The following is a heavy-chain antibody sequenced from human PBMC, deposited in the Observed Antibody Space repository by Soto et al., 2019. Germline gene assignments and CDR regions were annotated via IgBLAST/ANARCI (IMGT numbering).Heavy chain of an antibody. CDR1: GGTLSSYT. D-gene: IGHD6-13*01. Sequence: VASVKVSCKASGGTLSSYTISWVRQPPGQGLEWMGRIIPILGIASYAQKFQGRVTMTRDTSTSTVYMELSSLRSEDTAVYYCARDLSVWGAAGVYGMDVWGQGTTVTVSS. CDR3: ARDLSVWGAAGVYGMDV. V-gene: IGHV1-69*04. CDR2: IIPILGIA. J-gene: IGHJ6*02.